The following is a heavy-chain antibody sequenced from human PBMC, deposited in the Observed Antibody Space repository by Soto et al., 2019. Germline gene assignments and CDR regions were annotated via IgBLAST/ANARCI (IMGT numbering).Heavy chain of an antibody. J-gene: IGHJ4*02. Sequence: QVPLVESGGGVVQPGRSLRLSCAASGFTFSSYGMHWVRQAPGKGLEWVAVISYDGSNKYYADSVKGRFTISRDNSKNTLYLQMNSLRAEGTAVDYCAKDYDMLTGCPGDWGQGTLVTVSA. V-gene: IGHV3-30*18. CDR3: AKDYDMLTGCPGD. D-gene: IGHD3-9*01. CDR1: GFTFSSYG. CDR2: ISYDGSNK.